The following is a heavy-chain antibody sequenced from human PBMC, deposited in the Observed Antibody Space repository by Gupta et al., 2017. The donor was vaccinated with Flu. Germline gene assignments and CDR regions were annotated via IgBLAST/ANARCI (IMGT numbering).Heavy chain of an antibody. D-gene: IGHD3-10*01. CDR1: GASDNALF. CDR3: AKLLWPANLGTVVG. J-gene: IGHJ3*01. CDR2: IHANGHT. Sequence: QLQLPASGPGLVKPSETLSLTCAVSGASDNALFWSWIRKPAGKVPEWIGRIHANGHTNYNPSSGSRVIMSVDTYKNQVSLRLTSVTAADTAVYRCAKLLWPANLGTVVGWGKGTMVTVSS. V-gene: IGHV4-4*07.